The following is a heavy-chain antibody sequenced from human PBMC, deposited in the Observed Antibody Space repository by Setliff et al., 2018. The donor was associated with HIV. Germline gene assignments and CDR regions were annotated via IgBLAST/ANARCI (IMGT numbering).Heavy chain of an antibody. V-gene: IGHV3-21*01. J-gene: IGHJ5*02. D-gene: IGHD5-12*01. CDR3: ARGVATNLDP. Sequence: PGGSLRLSCAASGFTFSSYSMNWVRQAPGKGLEWVSSISSSSSYIYYADSVKGRFTISRDNAKNSLYLQMNSLRVEDTAVYYCARGVATNLDPWGQGSLVTVSS. CDR2: ISSSSSYI. CDR1: GFTFSSYS.